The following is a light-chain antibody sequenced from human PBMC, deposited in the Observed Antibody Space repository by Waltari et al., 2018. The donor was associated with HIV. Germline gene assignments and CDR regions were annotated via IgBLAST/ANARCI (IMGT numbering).Light chain of an antibody. CDR1: QDIRNW. CDR3: QQANSFPFT. CDR2: AAS. J-gene: IGKJ3*01. Sequence: DIQMPQSPSSLSASVGDRVTITCRASQDIRNWLAWYQQKPGKAPKLLIYAASNLQSGVPSRFSGSGSGTQFFLTISSLQPEDFATYFCQQANSFPFTFGPGTSVDL. V-gene: IGKV1-12*01.